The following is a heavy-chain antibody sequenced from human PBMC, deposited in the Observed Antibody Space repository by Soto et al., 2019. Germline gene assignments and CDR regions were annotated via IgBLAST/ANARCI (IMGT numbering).Heavy chain of an antibody. V-gene: IGHV1-18*01. CDR2: ISTYNGNP. CDR1: GYIFTSQG. Sequence: QIQLVQSGAEVKKPGASVKVSCKASGYIFTSQGISWVRQAPGQGLEWMGWISTYNGNPNYAQKLQVRVTMTTNTSTTTAFLELGSLTSDDTAVYYCARGRTRALDYWGPGTQVIVSS. CDR3: ARGRTRALDY. J-gene: IGHJ4*02. D-gene: IGHD1-7*01.